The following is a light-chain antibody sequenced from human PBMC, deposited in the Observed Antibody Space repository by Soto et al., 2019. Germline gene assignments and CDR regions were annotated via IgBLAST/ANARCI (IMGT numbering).Light chain of an antibody. CDR3: VAWDDSLSGLV. J-gene: IGLJ1*01. CDR2: STD. CDR1: SANIGNNF. Sequence: QSLLTQPPSASGTPGQRVIISCSGTSANIGNNFVCWYQHLPGMAPKLLIYSTDQRPSGVPDRFSGSKSGTSASLAIRGLRSEDEADYYCVAWDDSLSGLVFGTGTKVTVL. V-gene: IGLV1-47*02.